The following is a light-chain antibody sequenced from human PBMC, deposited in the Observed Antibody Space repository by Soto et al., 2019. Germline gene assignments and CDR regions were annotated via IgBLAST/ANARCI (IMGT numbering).Light chain of an antibody. V-gene: IGKV1-5*03. J-gene: IGKJ1*01. CDR3: QQYNSYRT. CDR2: KAS. CDR1: QSINSW. Sequence: IQMTQSPSTLSASVGDRVTITCRASQSINSWLAWYQQKPGKPPKLLIYKASSLESGVPSRFSGSGSGTEFTLTISSLQPDDFATYYCQQYNSYRTFGQGTKVEIK.